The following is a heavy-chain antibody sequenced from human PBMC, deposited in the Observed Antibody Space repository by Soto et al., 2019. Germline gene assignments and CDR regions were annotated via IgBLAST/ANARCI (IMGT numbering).Heavy chain of an antibody. Sequence: EVQLVESGGGLVQPGGSLRLSCAGSGFTFNSHEMTWVRQAPGKGLEWISSISSSGGSIYYADSVKGRFTVSRDNAKNSLSLQMHSLRAEDTAVYYCARSWGRYCSRSRCYSTGFDAWGRGTLVTVAS. D-gene: IGHD2-2*02. CDR1: GFTFNSHE. V-gene: IGHV3-48*03. CDR2: ISSSGGSI. J-gene: IGHJ5*02. CDR3: ARSWGRYCSRSRCYSTGFDA.